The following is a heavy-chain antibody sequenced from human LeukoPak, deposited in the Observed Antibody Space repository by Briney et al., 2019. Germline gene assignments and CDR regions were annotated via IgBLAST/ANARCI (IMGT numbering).Heavy chain of an antibody. CDR3: VRGSTLRHYQY. CDR1: GGSISSTTYY. V-gene: IGHV4-39*01. Sequence: SETLYLTCTVSGGSISSTTYYWGWIRRPPGKGLEWIGSIYYSGSTYYNPSLKSRVTVSVDTSKNQFSVILSSVTAADTAVYYCVRGSTLRHYQYWGQGTLVTVSS. D-gene: IGHD3-16*01. J-gene: IGHJ4*02. CDR2: IYYSGST.